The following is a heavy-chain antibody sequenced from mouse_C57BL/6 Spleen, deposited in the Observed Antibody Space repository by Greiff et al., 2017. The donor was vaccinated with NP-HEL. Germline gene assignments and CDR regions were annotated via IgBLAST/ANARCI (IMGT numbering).Heavy chain of an antibody. Sequence: DVHLVESGGGLVKPGGSLKLSCAASGFTFSSYAMSWVRQTPEKRLEWVATISDGGSYTYYPDNVKGRFTISRDNAKNNLYLQMSHLKSEDTAMYYCAREGSSGFAYWGQGTLVTVSA. CDR1: GFTFSSYA. CDR2: ISDGGSYT. CDR3: AREGSSGFAY. V-gene: IGHV5-4*01. J-gene: IGHJ3*01. D-gene: IGHD1-1*01.